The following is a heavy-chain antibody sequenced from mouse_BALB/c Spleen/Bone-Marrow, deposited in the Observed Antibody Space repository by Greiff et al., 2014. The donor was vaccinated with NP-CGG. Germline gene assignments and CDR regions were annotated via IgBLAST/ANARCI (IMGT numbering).Heavy chain of an antibody. CDR1: GFTFSSFG. Sequence: DVKVVESGGGLVQPGGSRKLSCAASGFTFSSFGMHWVRQAPEKGLEWVAYISSGSSTIFYADTVKGRFTVSRDNPKNTLFLQMTSLRSEDTAMYYCTRGGNWDDFDYWGQGTTLTVSS. J-gene: IGHJ2*01. CDR2: ISSGSSTI. CDR3: TRGGNWDDFDY. V-gene: IGHV5-17*02. D-gene: IGHD4-1*01.